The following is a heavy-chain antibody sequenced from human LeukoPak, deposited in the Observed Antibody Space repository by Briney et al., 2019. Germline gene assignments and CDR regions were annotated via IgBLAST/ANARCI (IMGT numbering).Heavy chain of an antibody. V-gene: IGHV3-30*03. CDR2: ISYDGSNK. CDR1: GFTFSSYG. J-gene: IGHJ4*02. Sequence: GGSLRLSCAASGFTFSSYGMHWVRQAPGKGLEWVAVISYDGSNKYYADSVKGRFTISRDNAKNTLYLQMNNLRAEDTAVYYCAREDCDVGAVCSSLLDHWGRGTLVTVSS. D-gene: IGHD2-21*02. CDR3: AREDCDVGAVCSSLLDH.